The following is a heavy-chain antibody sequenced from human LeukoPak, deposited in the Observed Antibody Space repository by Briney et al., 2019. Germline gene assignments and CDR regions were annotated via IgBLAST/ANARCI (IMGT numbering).Heavy chain of an antibody. D-gene: IGHD5-12*01. V-gene: IGHV1-69*04. CDR1: GGTFSSYA. Sequence: SVKVSCKASGGTFSSYAISWVRQAPGQGLEWMGRIIPILGIANYAQKFQGRVTMTRDTSTSTVYMELSSLRSEDTAVYYCARGPSGYDLGFDYWGQGTLVTVSS. J-gene: IGHJ4*02. CDR2: IIPILGIA. CDR3: ARGPSGYDLGFDY.